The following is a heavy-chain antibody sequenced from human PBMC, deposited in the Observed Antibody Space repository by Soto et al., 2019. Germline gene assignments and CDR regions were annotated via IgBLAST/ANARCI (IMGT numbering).Heavy chain of an antibody. D-gene: IGHD5-12*01. CDR3: ARAHSGYDPLGMDV. Sequence: QVQLQESGPGLVKPSETLSLTCTVSGGSVISGSYYWSWIRQPPGKGLEWVGCISDTGSGDYNPALKSRVTISVHTSKRQFSLRLNSVTAADTGVYYSARAHSGYDPLGMDVWGQGTTVTVSS. CDR2: ISDTGSG. CDR1: GGSVISGSYY. V-gene: IGHV4-61*01. J-gene: IGHJ6*02.